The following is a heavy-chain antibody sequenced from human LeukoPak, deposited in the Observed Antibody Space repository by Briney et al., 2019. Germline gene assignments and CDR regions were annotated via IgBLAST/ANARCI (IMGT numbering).Heavy chain of an antibody. V-gene: IGHV1-69*04. CDR1: GGTSNSHA. Sequence: SVKVSCKASGGTSNSHAISWVRQAPGQGLEWMGRIIPNLGTTNRAQNFQDRVTLTADKSTNTAYMELTSLTSDDTAVYYCATTNDGGGYQWGDFFDFWGQGTPVTVSS. CDR3: ATTNDGGGYQWGDFFDF. J-gene: IGHJ4*02. CDR2: IIPNLGTT. D-gene: IGHD3-22*01.